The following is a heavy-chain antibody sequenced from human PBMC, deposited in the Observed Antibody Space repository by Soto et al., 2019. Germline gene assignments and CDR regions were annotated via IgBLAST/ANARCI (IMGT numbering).Heavy chain of an antibody. CDR3: ARFDDYVWGSFRP. CDR1: GYTCTTHG. CDR2: ISPYNGKT. J-gene: IGHJ4*02. Sequence: ASVKVTCKASGYTCTTHGISWVRQAPGQGLEWMGWISPYNGKTTYAQKVQGRVTMTTDTSTSPAYMELRGLRYDDTAVYYCARFDDYVWGSFRPWGQGTQVTVSS. V-gene: IGHV1-18*04. D-gene: IGHD3-16*02.